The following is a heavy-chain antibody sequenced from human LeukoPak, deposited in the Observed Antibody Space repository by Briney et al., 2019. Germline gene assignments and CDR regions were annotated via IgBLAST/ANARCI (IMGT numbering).Heavy chain of an antibody. Sequence: SETLSLTCAVYGGSFSGYYWSWIRQPPGKGLEWIGEINHSGSTNYNPSLKSRVTISVDTSKNQFSLKLSSVTAADTAVYSCASEAIPYYYDSSGHFGYWGQGTLVTVSS. J-gene: IGHJ4*02. CDR3: ASEAIPYYYDSSGHFGY. D-gene: IGHD3-22*01. V-gene: IGHV4-34*01. CDR2: INHSGST. CDR1: GGSFSGYY.